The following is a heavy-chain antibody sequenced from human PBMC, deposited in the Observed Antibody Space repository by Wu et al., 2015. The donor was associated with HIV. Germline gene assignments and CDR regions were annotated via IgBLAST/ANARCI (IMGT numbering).Heavy chain of an antibody. J-gene: IGHJ4*02. Sequence: QVQLVQSGAEMKKPGASVKVSCKASGYTFTDYYIHWVRQAPGQGLEWMGWFNPKSGDTNSAQKFQGRVTMTRDTSINTAYLEVRKLRSDDTAVYYCARARCGGDCSFDYWGQGILVTVSS. V-gene: IGHV1-2*02. D-gene: IGHD2-21*01. CDR1: GYTFTDYY. CDR3: ARARCGGDCSFDY. CDR2: FNPKSGDT.